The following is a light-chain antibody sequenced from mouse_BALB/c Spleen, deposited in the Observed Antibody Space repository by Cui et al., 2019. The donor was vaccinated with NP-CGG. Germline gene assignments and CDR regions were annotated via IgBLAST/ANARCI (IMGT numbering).Light chain of an antibody. CDR1: TGAVTTSNY. Sequence: QAVVTQASALTTSPGETVTLTCRSITGAVTTSNYANWVQEKPDHLFTGLIGGTNNRAPGVPARFSGYLIGDKAALTITGAQTEDEAIYFCALWYSNHWVFGGGTKLTVL. V-gene: IGLV1*01. CDR3: ALWYSNHWV. J-gene: IGLJ1*01. CDR2: GTN.